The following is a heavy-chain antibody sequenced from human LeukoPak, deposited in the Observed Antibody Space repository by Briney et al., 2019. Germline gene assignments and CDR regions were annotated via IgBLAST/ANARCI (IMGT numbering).Heavy chain of an antibody. D-gene: IGHD2-2*01. J-gene: IGHJ4*02. V-gene: IGHV1-2*02. CDR2: INPSTGGT. CDR3: ARNSPGDRFDY. CDR1: GYTFTGYY. Sequence: ASVKVSCKASGYTFTGYYIHWVRQAPGQGLEWMGWINPSTGGTMYAHKFQGRVTVTRDTSNSTAYMDLRSLRSDDTAVYYCARNSPGDRFDYWGQGTLVTVSS.